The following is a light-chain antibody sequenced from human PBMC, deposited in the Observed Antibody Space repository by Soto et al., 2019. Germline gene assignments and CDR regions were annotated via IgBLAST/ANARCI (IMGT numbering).Light chain of an antibody. CDR2: KAS. CDR3: QQYNSYSRT. V-gene: IGKV1-5*03. CDR1: QSISSW. Sequence: DIQITHSPSTLSASVLYRVTITCRASQSISSWLAWYQQKPGKAPKLLIYKASSLESGVPSRFSGSGSGTEFTLTISSLQPDDFATYYCQQYNSYSRTFGQGTKVDI. J-gene: IGKJ1*01.